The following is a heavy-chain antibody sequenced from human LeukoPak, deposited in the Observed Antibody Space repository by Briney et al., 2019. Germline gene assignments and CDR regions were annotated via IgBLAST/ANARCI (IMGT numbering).Heavy chain of an antibody. CDR2: IYPDDSDT. CDR3: ARQVSRYYSMHV. J-gene: IGHJ6*03. V-gene: IGHV5-51*01. CDR1: GYKFTDYW. Sequence: GESLKISCKGSGYKFTDYWIGWVRQMPGKGLEWMGGIYPDDSDTRYSPSFQGQVIRSADKSLSTAYLQWSRLKASDTAMYYCARQVSRYYSMHVWGKGTTVTVSS.